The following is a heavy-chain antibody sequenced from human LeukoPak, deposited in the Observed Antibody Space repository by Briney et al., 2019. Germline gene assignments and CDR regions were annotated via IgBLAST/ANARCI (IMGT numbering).Heavy chain of an antibody. D-gene: IGHD2-2*01. V-gene: IGHV4-59*01. Sequence: PSETLSLTCTVSGASISSYYWSWIRQPPGKGLEWIGYIYYSGSTNYNPSLKSRVTISLDTSKNQFSLKLSSVTAADTAVYYCARDAGTYCTTTTCYVDYWGQGTLVTVSS. J-gene: IGHJ4*02. CDR1: GASISSYY. CDR2: IYYSGST. CDR3: ARDAGTYCTTTTCYVDY.